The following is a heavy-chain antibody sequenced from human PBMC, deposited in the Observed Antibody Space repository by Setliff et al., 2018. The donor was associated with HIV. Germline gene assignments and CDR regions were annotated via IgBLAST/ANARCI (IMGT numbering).Heavy chain of an antibody. J-gene: IGHJ4*02. CDR3: ALAGRAVYY. CDR1: GFTFNDYA. Sequence: GGSLRLSCAASGFTFNDYAMHWVRQAPGKGLEWVSGIKWNGGTLIYADSVKGRFTISRDNAKNTLYLQMNSLRAEDTAVYYCALAGRAVYYWGQGTLVTVSS. CDR2: IKWNGGTL. D-gene: IGHD6-19*01. V-gene: IGHV3-9*01.